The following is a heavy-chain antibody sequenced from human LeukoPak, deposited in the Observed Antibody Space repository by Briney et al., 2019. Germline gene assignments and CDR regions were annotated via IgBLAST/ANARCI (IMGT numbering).Heavy chain of an antibody. V-gene: IGHV3-30*02. J-gene: IGHJ4*02. Sequence: GGSLRLSCAASGFTFSSYGMHWVRQAPGKGLEWVAFIRYDGSNKYYADSVKGRFTTSRDNAKNTLYLQMNSLRAEDTAVYYCARCSYGGGSCPDYWGQGTLVTVSS. CDR2: IRYDGSNK. CDR1: GFTFSSYG. D-gene: IGHD2-15*01. CDR3: ARCSYGGGSCPDY.